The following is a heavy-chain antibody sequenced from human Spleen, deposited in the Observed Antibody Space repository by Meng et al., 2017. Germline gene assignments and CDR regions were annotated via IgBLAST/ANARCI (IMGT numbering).Heavy chain of an antibody. Sequence: QGQPQKWGAGLLKPSETLSLTCAVYGGSFSGYYWSWIRQPPGKGLEWIGEIYHSGAYNYNPSLRSRVTISVDKSKNLISLKLDSLTAADTAVYYCARGAIGTRPFDYWGQGTLVTVSS. CDR1: GGSFSGYY. V-gene: IGHV4-34*01. D-gene: IGHD1-26*01. CDR2: IYHSGAY. CDR3: ARGAIGTRPFDY. J-gene: IGHJ4*02.